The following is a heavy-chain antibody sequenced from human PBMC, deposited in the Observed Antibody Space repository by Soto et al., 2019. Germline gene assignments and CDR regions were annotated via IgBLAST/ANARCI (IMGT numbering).Heavy chain of an antibody. Sequence: GGSLRLSCASSGFTFSTYTMNRVRQAPGKGLEWVSSINGRGNYIYYAESVKGRFTISRDNAKNSLYLQMDRLRAEDTALYYCVREDGKVGTNSAFDYWGLGALVTVSS. D-gene: IGHD1-26*01. J-gene: IGHJ4*02. CDR1: GFTFSTYT. V-gene: IGHV3-21*01. CDR2: INGRGNYI. CDR3: VREDGKVGTNSAFDY.